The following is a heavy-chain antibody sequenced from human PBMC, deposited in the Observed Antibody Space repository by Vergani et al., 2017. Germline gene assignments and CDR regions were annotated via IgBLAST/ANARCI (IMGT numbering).Heavy chain of an antibody. CDR1: GGSIRSTFYY. D-gene: IGHD6-13*01. CDR3: ARHKEQLVPGNYYYYYYMDV. J-gene: IGHJ6*03. CDR2: IYYSGST. V-gene: IGHV4-39*01. Sequence: QLQLQESDPGLVKPSETLSLTCTVSGGSIRSTFYYWGWIRQPPGKGLEWIGTIYYSGSTYYNPSLKSRVTISVDTSKNQFSLKLNSLTAADTAVYYFARHKEQLVPGNYYYYYYMDVWGKGTTVTVSS.